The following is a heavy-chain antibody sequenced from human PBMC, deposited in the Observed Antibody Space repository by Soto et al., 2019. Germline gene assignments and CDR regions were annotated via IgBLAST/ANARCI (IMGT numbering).Heavy chain of an antibody. V-gene: IGHV4-39*02. CDR3: AREGEYVDY. D-gene: IGHD3-16*01. CDR1: GGPIRSSSHS. CDR2: IDESGNT. Sequence: QLHLKESGPGLVKPLETLSLTCTVSGGPIRSSSHSWDWIRQSPGTGLEWIGSIDESGNTYYNPSLKSRVIMSVDTSKNQFSLKLISVTGADSGFYYCAREGEYVDYWGQGTLVTVSS. J-gene: IGHJ4*02.